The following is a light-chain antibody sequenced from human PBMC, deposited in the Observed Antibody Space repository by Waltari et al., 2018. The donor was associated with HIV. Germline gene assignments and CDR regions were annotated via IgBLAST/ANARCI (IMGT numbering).Light chain of an antibody. Sequence: QSVLTQPPSASGTPGQRVTISCSGSSSNIGRNYVYWYQQLPRTAPKLLIHRNNQRPSVVPDRFSGSKSGTSVSLAISGLRSEDEADYYCAAWDDRLSGWVFGGGTKLTV. CDR2: RNN. J-gene: IGLJ3*02. CDR1: SSNIGRNY. CDR3: AAWDDRLSGWV. V-gene: IGLV1-47*01.